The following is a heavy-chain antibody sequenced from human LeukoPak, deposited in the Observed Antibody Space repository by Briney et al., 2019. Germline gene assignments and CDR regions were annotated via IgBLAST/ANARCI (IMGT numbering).Heavy chain of an antibody. CDR2: ISAYNGNT. V-gene: IGHV1-18*04. D-gene: IGHD3-10*01. CDR1: GYTFTSYG. J-gene: IGHJ4*02. Sequence: ASVKVSCKASGYTFTSYGISWVRQAPGQGLEWMGWISAYNGNTNYAQKLQGRVTMTTDTSTSTAYIELRSLRSDDTAVYYCARCPDPYGSGSYYSDYWGQGTLVTVSS. CDR3: ARCPDPYGSGSYYSDY.